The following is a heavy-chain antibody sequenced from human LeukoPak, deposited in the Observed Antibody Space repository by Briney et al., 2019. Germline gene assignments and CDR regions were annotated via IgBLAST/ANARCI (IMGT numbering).Heavy chain of an antibody. D-gene: IGHD2-2*01. J-gene: IGHJ6*03. V-gene: IGHV3-11*01. Sequence: PGGALRLSCAASGFTFSDYYVSSMRQAPGKGLEWVSYISISGSAIYYAYSVKGRFTISRDSAKKSLYLQLNSLRAEDTDVYYCATQNRKYCSSTSCYDLYYYYYYKDVWGKGTTVTVSS. CDR1: GFTFSDYY. CDR2: ISISGSAI. CDR3: ATQNRKYCSSTSCYDLYYYYYYKDV.